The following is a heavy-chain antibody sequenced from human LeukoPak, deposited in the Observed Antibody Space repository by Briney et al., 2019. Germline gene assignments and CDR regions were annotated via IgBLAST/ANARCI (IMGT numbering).Heavy chain of an antibody. CDR3: ASMLLGGSGWYDY. Sequence: GGSLRLSCAASGLTFSSYSMNWVRQAPGKGLEWVSSISSSSSYIYYADSAKGRFTISRDNAKNSLYLQMNSLRAEDTAVYYCASMLLGGSGWYDYWGQGTLVTVFS. V-gene: IGHV3-21*01. D-gene: IGHD6-19*01. J-gene: IGHJ4*02. CDR1: GLTFSSYS. CDR2: ISSSSSYI.